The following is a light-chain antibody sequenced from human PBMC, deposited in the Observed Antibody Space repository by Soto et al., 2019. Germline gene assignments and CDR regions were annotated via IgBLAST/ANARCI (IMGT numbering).Light chain of an antibody. Sequence: QSVLTQPPSVSGSPGQSVSISCTSTTTDIDNYDSVPWYQQAPGTAPKLIIYDVNNRPSGAPDRFSGSTSGNTASLTISGLQAEDETDYFCSLYSSNGSLIFGPGTKVTVL. CDR2: DVN. J-gene: IGLJ1*01. V-gene: IGLV2-18*01. CDR3: SLYSSNGSLI. CDR1: TTDIDNYDS.